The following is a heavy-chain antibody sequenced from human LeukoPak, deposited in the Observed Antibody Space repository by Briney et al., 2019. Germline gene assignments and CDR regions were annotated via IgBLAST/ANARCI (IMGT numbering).Heavy chain of an antibody. V-gene: IGHV3-23*01. J-gene: IGHJ6*04. CDR1: GFTFSSYA. CDR3: AKVLQVTRLLACGMDV. Sequence: PGGSLRLSCAASGFTFSSYAMSWVRQAPGEGLEWLSAISGSGGSTYYADSVKGRFTISRDNSKNTLYLQMNTLRAEDTAVYYCAKVLQVTRLLACGMDVWGKGTTVSVSS. D-gene: IGHD5-18*01. CDR2: ISGSGGST.